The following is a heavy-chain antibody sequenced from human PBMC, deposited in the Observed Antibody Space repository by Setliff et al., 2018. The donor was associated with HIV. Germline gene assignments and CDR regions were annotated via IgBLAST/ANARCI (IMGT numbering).Heavy chain of an antibody. J-gene: IGHJ4*02. Sequence: SETLSLTCTVSGGSMSSYYWSWIRQPPGKGLEWIGSIYYTGSTDYNPSLMSRVTISLDTPKNQFSLKLNSVIAADTAVYYCATEGRETYWGQGTLVTVSS. V-gene: IGHV4-59*01. CDR2: IYYTGST. CDR3: ATEGRETY. CDR1: GGSMSSYY.